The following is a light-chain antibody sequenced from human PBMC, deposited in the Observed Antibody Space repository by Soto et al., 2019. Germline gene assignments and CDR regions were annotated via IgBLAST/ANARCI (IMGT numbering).Light chain of an antibody. CDR2: EVS. V-gene: IGLV2-14*01. Sequence: QSVLTQPASVSGSPGQSITISCTGTSSDVGSYNYVSWYQQHPGKAHKLMIYEVSDRPSGISSRFSGSKSGNTASLTISGLQTEDEADYYGSSYTSSSTLFGTGTKVTVL. CDR1: SSDVGSYNY. CDR3: SSYTSSSTL. J-gene: IGLJ1*01.